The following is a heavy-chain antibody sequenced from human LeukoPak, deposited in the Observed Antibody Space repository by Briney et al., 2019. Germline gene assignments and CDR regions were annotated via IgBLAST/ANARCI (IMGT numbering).Heavy chain of an antibody. D-gene: IGHD1-26*01. V-gene: IGHV3-7*01. CDR2: IKEDGSEK. J-gene: IGHJ4*02. CDR1: GFTFRNYW. CDR3: ARGGPTVGTDY. Sequence: PGGSLRLSCAGSGFTFRNYWMNWVRQAPGKGLEWVANIKEDGSEKYYVDSVKGRFTVSRDNAKSSLYLQINSLRADDTAVYYCARGGPTVGTDYWGQGTLVTVSS.